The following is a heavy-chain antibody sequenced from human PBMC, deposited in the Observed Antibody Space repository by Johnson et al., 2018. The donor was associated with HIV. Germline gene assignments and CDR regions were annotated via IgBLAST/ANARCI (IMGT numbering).Heavy chain of an antibody. D-gene: IGHD4-23*01. V-gene: IGHV3-48*04. CDR3: ASQRWKQGDAFDI. Sequence: MLLVESGGGVVQPGRSLRLSCAASGFTFSSYGMHWIRQTPGKGLEWVSYISSSGGTIYYADSVKGRFSISRDNAKNSLYLQMNSLRAEDTALYYCASQRWKQGDAFDIWGQGTMVTVSS. J-gene: IGHJ3*02. CDR2: ISSSGGTI. CDR1: GFTFSSYG.